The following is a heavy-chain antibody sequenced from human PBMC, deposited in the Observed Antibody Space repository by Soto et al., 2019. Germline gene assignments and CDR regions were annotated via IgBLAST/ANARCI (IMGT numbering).Heavy chain of an antibody. Sequence: PGGSLRLSCSVFGFTLSSYAMHWVRQAPVKGLQYVSSISRNGGSTYYADSVKGRFTISRDNSKNTLYLQMSSLRVEDTAVYYCVKDRYVDYWGQGTLVTVSS. V-gene: IGHV3-64D*06. CDR3: VKDRYVDY. J-gene: IGHJ4*02. CDR2: ISRNGGST. CDR1: GFTLSSYA.